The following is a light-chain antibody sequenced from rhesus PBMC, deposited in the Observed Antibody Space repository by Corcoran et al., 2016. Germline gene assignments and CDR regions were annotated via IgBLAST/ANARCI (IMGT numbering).Light chain of an antibody. CDR2: KAS. J-gene: IGKJ4*01. Sequence: DIQMTQSPSSLSASVGDRVTITCRASENVNNYLHWYQQKPGKTPKLLIYKASTLKSGVPSRFSCSGSVTYFTLTISSLQPEDFATYYCQHSYGTPLTFGGGTKVELK. V-gene: IGKV1-74*01. CDR1: ENVNNY. CDR3: QHSYGTPLT.